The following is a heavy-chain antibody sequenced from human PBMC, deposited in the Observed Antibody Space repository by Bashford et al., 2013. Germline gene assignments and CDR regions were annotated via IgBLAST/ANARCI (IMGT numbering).Heavy chain of an antibody. CDR1: GGSINKNINT. CDR3: ARGGDILTGYYKGGAYDY. V-gene: IGHV4-39*07. CDR2: HFSGST. J-gene: IGHJ4*02. D-gene: IGHD3-9*01. Sequence: SETLSLTCTVSGGSINKNINTGAGSPSPQEGAGVDCEYHFSGSTYINPSLTSRVTISVDTSKNQFSLKLSSVTAADTAVYYCARGGDILTGYYKGGAYDYWGQGTLVTVSS.